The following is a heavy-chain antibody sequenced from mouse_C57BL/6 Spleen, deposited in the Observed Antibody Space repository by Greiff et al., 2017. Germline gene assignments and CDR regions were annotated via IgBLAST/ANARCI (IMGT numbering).Heavy chain of an antibody. CDR1: GYTFTSYW. D-gene: IGHD4-1*01. Sequence: QVQLQQPGAELVKPGASVKLSCKASGYTFTSYWMHWVKQRPGQGLEWIGMIHPNSGSTNYNEKFKSKATLTVDTSSSTAYMQLSSLTSEDSAVYYCASRRIELTFDNWGQGTTLTVSS. CDR2: IHPNSGST. CDR3: ASRRIELTFDN. J-gene: IGHJ2*01. V-gene: IGHV1-64*01.